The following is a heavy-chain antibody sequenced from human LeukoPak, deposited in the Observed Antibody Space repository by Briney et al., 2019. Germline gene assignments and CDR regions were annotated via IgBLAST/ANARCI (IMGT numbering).Heavy chain of an antibody. CDR2: ISNSGSST. CDR1: GFTFSTYA. J-gene: IGHJ4*02. Sequence: GGSLRLSCAASGFTFSTYAMNWVRQAPGKGLEWVSGISNSGSSTYYADSVKGRFTISRDNSKNTLYLHMNSLRAEDTAVYYCAKARTSGSNHFDSWGQGTLVTVSS. V-gene: IGHV3-23*01. D-gene: IGHD1-26*01. CDR3: AKARTSGSNHFDS.